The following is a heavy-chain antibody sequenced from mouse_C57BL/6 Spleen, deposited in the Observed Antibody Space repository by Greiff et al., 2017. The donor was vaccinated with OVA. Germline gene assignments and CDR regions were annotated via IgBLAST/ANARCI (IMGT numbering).Heavy chain of an antibody. D-gene: IGHD1-1*01. CDR3: TTSSTVVARFDY. CDR1: GFNIKDDY. CDR2: IDPENGDT. J-gene: IGHJ2*01. V-gene: IGHV14-4*01. Sequence: EVQLQQSGAELVRPGASVKLSCTASGFNIKDDYMHWVKQRPEQGLEWIGWIDPENGDTEYASKLQGKATITADTSANTAYRQLSSLTSKDTAVYYSTTSSTVVARFDYWGQGTTLTVSS.